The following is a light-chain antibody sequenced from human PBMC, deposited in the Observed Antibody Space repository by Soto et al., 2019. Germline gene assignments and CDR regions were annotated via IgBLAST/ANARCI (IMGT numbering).Light chain of an antibody. CDR2: WAS. CDR1: QSVLYSSNNKNY. J-gene: IGKJ3*01. V-gene: IGKV4-1*01. CDR3: QQYFLTPFT. Sequence: DIVMTQSPDSLAVSLGETATINCKSSQSVLYSSNNKNYLTWYQQKPGQPPKLLIYWASTRASGVPDRFSGSGSGTYFTLTISSLQAEDVAIYYCQQYFLTPFTFGPGTKVDIK.